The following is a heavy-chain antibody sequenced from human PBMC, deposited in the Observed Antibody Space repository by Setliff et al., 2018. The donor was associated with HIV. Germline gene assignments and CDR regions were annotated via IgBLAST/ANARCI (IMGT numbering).Heavy chain of an antibody. CDR2: IIPIFGTA. D-gene: IGHD4-17*01. CDR3: ARDPPATTEANQTDY. Sequence: VKVSCKASGGTFSSYAIRYVRQAPGQGLEWMGGIIPIFGTANYAQKFQGRVTITADKSTSTAYMELSSLRSEDTAVYYCARDPPATTEANQTDYWGQGTLVTVSS. J-gene: IGHJ4*02. V-gene: IGHV1-69*06. CDR1: GGTFSSYA.